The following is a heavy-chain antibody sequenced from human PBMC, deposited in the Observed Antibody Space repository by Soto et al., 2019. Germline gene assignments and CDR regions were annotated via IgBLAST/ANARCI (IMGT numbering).Heavy chain of an antibody. CDR1: GFTFSSYG. J-gene: IGHJ4*02. CDR3: AREVDVNTAMLTAFDY. V-gene: IGHV3-33*01. CDR2: IWYDGSNK. Sequence: GGSLRLSCAASGFTFSSYGMHWVRQAPGKGLEWVAVIWYDGSNKYYADSVKGRFTISRDNSKNTLYLQMNSLRAEDTAVYYCAREVDVNTAMLTAFDYWGQGTLVTVSS. D-gene: IGHD5-18*01.